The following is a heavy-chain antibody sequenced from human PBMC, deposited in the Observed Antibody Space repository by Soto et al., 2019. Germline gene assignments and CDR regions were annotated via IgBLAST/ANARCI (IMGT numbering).Heavy chain of an antibody. V-gene: IGHV1-69*12. CDR3: ARDRRKPGYGSSWQPKNIDY. Sequence: QVQLVQSGAEVKKPGSSVKVSCKASGGTFSSYAISWVRQAPGQGLEWMGGIIPIFGTANYAQKFQGRVTITADESTSTAYMELSSLRSEDTAVYYCARDRRKPGYGSSWQPKNIDYWGQGTLVTVSS. CDR2: IIPIFGTA. J-gene: IGHJ4*02. CDR1: GGTFSSYA. D-gene: IGHD6-13*01.